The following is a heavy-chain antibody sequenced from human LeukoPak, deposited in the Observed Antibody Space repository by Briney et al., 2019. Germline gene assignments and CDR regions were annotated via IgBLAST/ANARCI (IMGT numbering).Heavy chain of an antibody. D-gene: IGHD3-10*01. CDR2: IIPIFGTA. V-gene: IGHV1-69*05. J-gene: IGHJ4*02. Sequence: SVKVSCKASGGTFSSYAISWVRQAPGQGLEWMGGIIPIFGTANYAQKFQGRVTITTDESTSTAYMELSSLRSEDTAVYYCASSSLWFGEFHIRTFDYWGQGTLVTVSS. CDR3: ASSSLWFGEFHIRTFDY. CDR1: GGTFSSYA.